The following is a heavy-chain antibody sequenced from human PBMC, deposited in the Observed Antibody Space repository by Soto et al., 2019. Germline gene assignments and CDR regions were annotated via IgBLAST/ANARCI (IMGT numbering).Heavy chain of an antibody. CDR3: ATMGTPATGLYYFDY. CDR1: GYTFTSYG. CDR2: INAYNGNT. V-gene: IGHV1-18*01. D-gene: IGHD5-18*01. J-gene: IGHJ4*02. Sequence: EASVKVSCKASGYTFTSYGISWVRQAPGQGLEWMGWINAYNGNTNYAQKLQGRVTMTIDTSTSTAYMELRSLRSAADTAVYYCATMGTPATGLYYFDYWGQGTLVTVSS.